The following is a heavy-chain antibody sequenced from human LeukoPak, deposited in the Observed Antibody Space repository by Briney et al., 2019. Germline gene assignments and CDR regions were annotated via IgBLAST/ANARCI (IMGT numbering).Heavy chain of an antibody. CDR3: ARDYLVRTYYDFWSGYYPDAFDI. CDR1: GFTFSSYS. V-gene: IGHV3-48*01. D-gene: IGHD3-3*01. Sequence: PGGSLRLSCAASGFTFSSYSMNWVRQAPGKGLEWVSYISSSSSTIYYADSVKGRFTISRDNAKNSLYLQMNSLRAEDTAVYYCARDYLVRTYYDFWSGYYPDAFDIWGQGTMVTVSS. CDR2: ISSSSSTI. J-gene: IGHJ3*02.